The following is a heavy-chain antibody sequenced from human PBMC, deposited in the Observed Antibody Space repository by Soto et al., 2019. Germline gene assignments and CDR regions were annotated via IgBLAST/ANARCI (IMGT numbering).Heavy chain of an antibody. Sequence: GGSLRLSXAGSGFTFSDYYMSWIRQAPGKGLEWVSYISSSGNIIYYADSVKGRFTISRDNAKNSLYLQMNSLRAEDTAVYYCARDLGYYASDGYFDYWGQGTLVTVSS. CDR1: GFTFSDYY. CDR2: ISSSGNII. D-gene: IGHD3-22*01. V-gene: IGHV3-11*01. J-gene: IGHJ4*02. CDR3: ARDLGYYASDGYFDY.